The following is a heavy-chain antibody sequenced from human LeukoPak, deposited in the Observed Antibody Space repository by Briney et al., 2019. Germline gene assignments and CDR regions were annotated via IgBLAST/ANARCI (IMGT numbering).Heavy chain of an antibody. CDR3: ARDAGIVGFDF. CDR2: INQDGSAK. V-gene: IGHV3-7*01. J-gene: IGHJ3*01. Sequence: GGSLRLSCTASGFTFSNSWTSWLRQAPGKGLEWVANINQDGSAKYYVDSVKGRFTISRDSARNSVSLQLNSLRVEDTAVYYCARDAGIVGFDFWGQGTVVTVSS. D-gene: IGHD2-15*01. CDR1: GFTFSNSW.